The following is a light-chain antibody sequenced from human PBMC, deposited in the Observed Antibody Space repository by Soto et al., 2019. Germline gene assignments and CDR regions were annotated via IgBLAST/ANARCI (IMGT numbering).Light chain of an antibody. J-gene: IGLJ2*01. V-gene: IGLV2-14*01. CDR3: CSYTTTNTLV. CDR2: GVT. Sequence: QSALTQPASVSGSPGQSITISCTGTSSDVGGYNYVSWYQQHPGKAPKVIIYGVTHRPSGVSNRFSGSKSVNTASLTISGLQAEDEDDYYCCSYTTTNTLVFGGGTQLTVL. CDR1: SSDVGGYNY.